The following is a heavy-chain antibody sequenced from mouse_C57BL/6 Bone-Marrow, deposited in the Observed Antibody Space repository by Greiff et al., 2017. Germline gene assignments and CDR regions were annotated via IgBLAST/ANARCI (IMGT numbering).Heavy chain of an antibody. V-gene: IGHV5-6*01. D-gene: IGHD3-1*01. CDR3: ASNLGYYFDD. CDR2: ISSGGSYT. Sequence: EVQLVESGGDLVKPGGSLKLSCAASGFTFSSYGMSWVRQTPDKRLEWVATISSGGSYTYYPDSVKGRFTISRDNAKNTLYLQMSSLKSEDTAMYYCASNLGYYFDDWGQGTTLTVSS. CDR1: GFTFSSYG. J-gene: IGHJ2*01.